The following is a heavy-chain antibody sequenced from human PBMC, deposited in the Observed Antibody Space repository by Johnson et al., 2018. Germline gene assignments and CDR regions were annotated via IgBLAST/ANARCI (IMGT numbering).Heavy chain of an antibody. D-gene: IGHD2-21*02. CDR3: ARGDFVDAFDI. CDR2: ISGSGGST. V-gene: IGHV3-23*01. Sequence: EVQLLESGGGLVQARGSLRLSCAASGFTFSNYAMSWVRQAPGKGLEWVSAISGSGGSTRSADSVKGRFIISRYNSKNTLYLQMNSLRAGDTAVYYCARGDFVDAFDIWGQGTMVTVSS. J-gene: IGHJ3*02. CDR1: GFTFSNYA.